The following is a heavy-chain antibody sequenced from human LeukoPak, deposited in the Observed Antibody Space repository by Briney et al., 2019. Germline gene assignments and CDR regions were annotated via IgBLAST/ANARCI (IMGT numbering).Heavy chain of an antibody. J-gene: IGHJ6*03. CDR3: ARGYYYMDV. V-gene: IGHV4-34*01. CDR1: GGSFSGYY. Sequence: PSKTLSLTCAVYGGSFSGYYWSWIRQPPGKGLEWIGEINHSGSTNYNPSLKSRVTISVDTSKNQFSLKLSSVTAADTAVYYCARGYYYMDVWGKGTTVTVSS. CDR2: INHSGST.